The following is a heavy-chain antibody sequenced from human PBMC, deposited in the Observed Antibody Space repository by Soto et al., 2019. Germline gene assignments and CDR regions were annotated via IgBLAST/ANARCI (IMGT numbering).Heavy chain of an antibody. V-gene: IGHV1-58*01. CDR1: GFTFSTSA. D-gene: IGHD3-22*01. CDR2: IVVGSGNT. Sequence: GAPVKVSCKTSGFTFSTSAVQWVRQARGQRLEWIGWIVVGSGNTNYAQKFQERVTITRDMSTSTAYMELSSLRSEDTAVYYCAADTYYYDSSGYYPGRKAFDIWGQGTMVTVSS. J-gene: IGHJ3*02. CDR3: AADTYYYDSSGYYPGRKAFDI.